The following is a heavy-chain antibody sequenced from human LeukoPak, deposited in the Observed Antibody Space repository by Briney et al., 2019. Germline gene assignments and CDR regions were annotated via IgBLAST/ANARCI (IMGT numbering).Heavy chain of an antibody. CDR1: GGSISSGDYY. CDR3: ARGVVQYYYYYYMDL. J-gene: IGHJ6*03. Sequence: PSETLSLTCTVSGGSISSGDYYWSWIRQPPGKGLEWIGYIYYSGSTYYNPSLKSRVTISVDTSKNQFSLKLSSVTAADTAVYYCARGVVQYYYYYYMDLWGKGTTVTVSS. D-gene: IGHD2-2*01. V-gene: IGHV4-30-4*08. CDR2: IYYSGST.